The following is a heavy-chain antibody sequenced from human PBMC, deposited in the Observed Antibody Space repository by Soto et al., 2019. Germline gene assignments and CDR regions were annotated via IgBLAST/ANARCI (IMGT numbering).Heavy chain of an antibody. Sequence: PGGSLRLSCAASGFTFSSYAMSRVRQAPGKGLEWVSAISGSGGSTYYADSVRGRFTISRDNSKNTLYLQMNSLRAEDTAVYYCAKDQVTTYYYYGMDVWGQGTTVTVSS. CDR3: AKDQVTTYYYYGMDV. CDR1: GFTFSSYA. CDR2: ISGSGGST. V-gene: IGHV3-23*01. J-gene: IGHJ6*02. D-gene: IGHD4-17*01.